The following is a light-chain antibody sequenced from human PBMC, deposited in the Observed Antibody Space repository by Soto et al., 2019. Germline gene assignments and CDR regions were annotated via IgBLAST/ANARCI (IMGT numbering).Light chain of an antibody. V-gene: IGKV3-11*01. CDR1: QSVSIY. CDR3: HQRSSWPLT. J-gene: IGKJ5*01. Sequence: EIVLTQSPATLSLSPGERATLSCRASQSVSIYLAWYQQKPGQAPRLLIYDASNRATGIPARFSGSGSGTDFTLTISSLEPEDFAVYYCHQRSSWPLTFGQGTRLEIK. CDR2: DAS.